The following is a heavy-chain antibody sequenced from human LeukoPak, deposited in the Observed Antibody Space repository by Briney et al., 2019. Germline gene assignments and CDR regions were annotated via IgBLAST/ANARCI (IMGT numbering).Heavy chain of an antibody. J-gene: IGHJ3*02. CDR3: ARARWELGAFDI. CDR2: IIPIFGTA. D-gene: IGHD1-26*01. Sequence: SVKVSCKASGGTFSSYAISWVRQAPGQGLEWMGGIIPIFGTANYAQKFQGRVTITADESTSTAYMELSSLRSEDTAVYYCARARWELGAFDIWGQGTMVTVSS. V-gene: IGHV1-69*13. CDR1: GGTFSSYA.